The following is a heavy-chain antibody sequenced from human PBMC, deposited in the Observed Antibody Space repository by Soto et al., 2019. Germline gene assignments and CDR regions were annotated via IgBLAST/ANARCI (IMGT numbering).Heavy chain of an antibody. CDR3: ARDLNYYDSSGYERFDY. V-gene: IGHV1-3*01. CDR2: INAGNGNT. Sequence: QVQLVQSGAEVKKPGASVKVSCKASGYTFTSYAMHWVRQAPGQRLEWMGWINAGNGNTKYSQKFQGRVTITRDTSASTAYMELSSLRSEDTAVYYCARDLNYYDSSGYERFDYWGQGTLVTVSS. CDR1: GYTFTSYA. J-gene: IGHJ4*02. D-gene: IGHD3-22*01.